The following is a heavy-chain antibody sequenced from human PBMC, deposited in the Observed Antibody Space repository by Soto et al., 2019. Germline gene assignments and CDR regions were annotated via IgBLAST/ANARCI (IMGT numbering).Heavy chain of an antibody. Sequence: GESLKISCKGSGYSFTSYWISWVRQMPGKGLEWMGRIDPSDSYTNYSPSFQGHVTISADKSISTAYLQWSSLKASDTAMYYCATSSAAGSYYYGMDVWGQGTTVTVSS. CDR1: GYSFTSYW. D-gene: IGHD6-13*01. J-gene: IGHJ6*02. CDR3: ATSSAAGSYYYGMDV. V-gene: IGHV5-10-1*01. CDR2: IDPSDSYT.